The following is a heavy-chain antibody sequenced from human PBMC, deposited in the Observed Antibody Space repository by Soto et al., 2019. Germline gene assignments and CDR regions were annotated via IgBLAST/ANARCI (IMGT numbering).Heavy chain of an antibody. CDR1: GYIFTNYG. V-gene: IGHV1-18*01. J-gene: IGHJ4*02. Sequence: ASVKVSCKASGYIFTNYGISWVRQAPGQGLEWMGWISAYKGNTNYAQKFQGRVTLTTDTSTSTASMELRSLRSDDTAVYYCARDLNRVFDEDFRGTPAYRGQGTLVTVSS. CDR2: ISAYKGNT. D-gene: IGHD1-1*01. CDR3: ARDLNRVFDEDFRGTPAY.